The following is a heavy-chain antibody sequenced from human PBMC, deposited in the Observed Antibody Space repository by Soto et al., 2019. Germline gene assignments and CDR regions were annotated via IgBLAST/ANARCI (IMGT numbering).Heavy chain of an antibody. J-gene: IGHJ4*02. CDR2: ITDSGGST. CDR1: GFTFTNVA. V-gene: IGHV3-23*01. Sequence: GGSLRLSCAASGFTFTNVAMTWVRQAPGKGLEWVSTITDSGGSTDYVDSVKGRFTISRDNSKSTLYLQMNNLRADDTAVYYCAKLYWNPLYFNYCGQGARVTVSS. D-gene: IGHD1-1*01. CDR3: AKLYWNPLYFNY.